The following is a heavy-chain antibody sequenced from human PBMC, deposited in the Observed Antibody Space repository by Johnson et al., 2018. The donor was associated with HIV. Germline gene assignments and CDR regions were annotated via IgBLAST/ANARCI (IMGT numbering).Heavy chain of an antibody. CDR1: GFTFSSYA. V-gene: IGHV3-30*04. CDR2: ISYDGSNK. Sequence: QAQLVESGGGVVQPGRSLRLSCAASGFTFSSYAMHWVRQAPGKGLEWVAVISYDGSNKYYADSVKGRFTISRDNSKNTVYLQMNSLRAEDTAVYYCASYSSSDAFDIWGQGTMVTVSS. CDR3: ASYSSSDAFDI. J-gene: IGHJ3*02. D-gene: IGHD6-6*01.